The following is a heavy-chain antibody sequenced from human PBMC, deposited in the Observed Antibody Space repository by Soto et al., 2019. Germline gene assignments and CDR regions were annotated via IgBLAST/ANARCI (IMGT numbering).Heavy chain of an antibody. Sequence: GGSLRLSCAASGFTFSSYSMNWVRQAPGKGLEWVSSISSSDNYIYYTDSVKGRFTISRDNSKNTLYLQMNSLRAEDTAVYYCARSSRGGTILEWGGGMDVWGQGTTVTVSS. CDR2: ISSSDNYI. V-gene: IGHV3-21*04. CDR3: ARSSRGGTILEWGGGMDV. CDR1: GFTFSSYS. D-gene: IGHD3-3*01. J-gene: IGHJ6*02.